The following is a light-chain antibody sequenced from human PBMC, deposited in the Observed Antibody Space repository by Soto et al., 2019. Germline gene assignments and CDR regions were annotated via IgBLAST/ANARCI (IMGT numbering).Light chain of an antibody. V-gene: IGKV3D-15*02. CDR1: QSLSTY. J-gene: IGKJ1*01. Sequence: EIVLDQSAGTLALSAWERATLSCRASQSLSTYLAWYQQKPGQAPMLLIYGASTRATSIPARFSGSGSGTDFTLTISSLQPEDFAVYYCQQDYNLPPTFGQGTKVDIK. CDR2: GAS. CDR3: QQDYNLPPT.